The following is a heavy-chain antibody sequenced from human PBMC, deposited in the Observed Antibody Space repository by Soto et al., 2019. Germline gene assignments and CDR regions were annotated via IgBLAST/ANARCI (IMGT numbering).Heavy chain of an antibody. V-gene: IGHV1-8*01. Sequence: QVQLVQSGAEVKKPGASVKVSCKASGYTFTSYDINWVRQATGQGLEWMGWMNPNSGNTGYAQKFQGRVTMTRNTSISTAYMELSSLRSEDTAVYYCARVLPYSSSWYLYYYYYYGMDVWGQGTTVTVSS. CDR1: GYTFTSYD. D-gene: IGHD6-13*01. CDR2: MNPNSGNT. CDR3: ARVLPYSSSWYLYYYYYYGMDV. J-gene: IGHJ6*02.